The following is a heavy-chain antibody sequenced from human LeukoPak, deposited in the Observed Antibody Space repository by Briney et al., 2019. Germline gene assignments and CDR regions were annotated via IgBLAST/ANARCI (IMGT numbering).Heavy chain of an antibody. CDR2: IYYSGST. J-gene: IGHJ4*02. Sequence: SETLSLTCTVSGGSISSYYWSWIRQPPGKGLEWIGYIYYSGSTYYNPSLKSRVTVSVDTSKNQFSLKLSSVTAADTAVYYCARTRYYYNSRSYGAPYYFDYWGQGTLVTVSS. D-gene: IGHD3-10*01. V-gene: IGHV4-59*04. CDR3: ARTRYYYNSRSYGAPYYFDY. CDR1: GGSISSYY.